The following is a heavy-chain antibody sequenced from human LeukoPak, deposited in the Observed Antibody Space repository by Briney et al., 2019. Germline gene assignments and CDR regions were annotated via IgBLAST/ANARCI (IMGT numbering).Heavy chain of an antibody. Sequence: HAGGSLSLSCAASGFTFSNYAMNWVRQAPGKGLEWVSAIDSGGGTYCADSVKGRFAISRDNSKNTLYLQLNSLRAEDTAVYYCAKGPQGDWGQGALVTVSS. CDR3: AKGPQGD. D-gene: IGHD3-16*01. V-gene: IGHV3-23*01. J-gene: IGHJ4*02. CDR1: GFTFSNYA. CDR2: IDSGGGT.